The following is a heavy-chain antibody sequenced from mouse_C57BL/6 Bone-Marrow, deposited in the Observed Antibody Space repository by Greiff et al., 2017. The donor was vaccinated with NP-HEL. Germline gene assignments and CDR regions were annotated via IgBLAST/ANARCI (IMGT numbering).Heavy chain of an antibody. CDR3: ANWRSGTGAMDY. CDR2: IYPGSGST. J-gene: IGHJ4*01. D-gene: IGHD4-1*01. Sequence: QVQLQQPGAELVKPGASVKMSCKASGYTFTSYWITWVKQRPGQGLEWIGDIYPGSGSTNYNEKFKSKATLTVDTSSSTAYMQLSSLTSEDSAVYYCANWRSGTGAMDYWGQGTSVTVSS. V-gene: IGHV1-55*01. CDR1: GYTFTSYW.